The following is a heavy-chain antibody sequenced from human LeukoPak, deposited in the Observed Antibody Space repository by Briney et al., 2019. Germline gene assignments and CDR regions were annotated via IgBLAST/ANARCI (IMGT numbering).Heavy chain of an antibody. Sequence: PGGSLRLPCSASGFTFSSYAMHRVRQAPGKGLEYVSAISSSGGRTYYADLVRGRFTISRDNSKNTLYLQMSSLRAEDTAVYYCVKGRYSNSWYSSDYWGQGTLVTVSS. CDR3: VKGRYSNSWYSSDY. CDR1: GFTFSSYA. CDR2: ISSSGGRT. D-gene: IGHD6-13*01. V-gene: IGHV3-64D*09. J-gene: IGHJ4*02.